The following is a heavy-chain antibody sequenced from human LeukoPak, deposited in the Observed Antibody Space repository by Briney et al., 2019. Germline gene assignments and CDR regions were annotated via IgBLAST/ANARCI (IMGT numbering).Heavy chain of an antibody. CDR2: IRYDGSNK. CDR1: GFTFSSYG. J-gene: IGHJ4*02. V-gene: IGHV3-30*02. CDR3: AKDRSRATLYYFDY. Sequence: SGGSLRLSCAASGFTFSSYGMHWVRQAPGKGLEWVAFIRYDGSNKYYADSVKGRFTISRDNSKNTLYLQMNSLRAEDTAVYYCAKDRSRATLYYFDYWGQGTLVTVSS.